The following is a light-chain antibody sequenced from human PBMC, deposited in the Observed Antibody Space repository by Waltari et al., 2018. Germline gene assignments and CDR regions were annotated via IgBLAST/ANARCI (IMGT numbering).Light chain of an antibody. V-gene: IGLV1-44*01. CDR3: AAWDDSLSGLV. J-gene: IGLJ3*02. CDR2: GHN. Sequence: QSMLTQPPSASGTPGPRVTLSFSGSSSNLGTNRLNRYQQPPGTAPKLLIYGHNQRPTGVPDRFSGSKSGSSASLAISGLQSEDEADYYCAAWDDSLSGLVFGGGTKVTVL. CDR1: SSNLGTNR.